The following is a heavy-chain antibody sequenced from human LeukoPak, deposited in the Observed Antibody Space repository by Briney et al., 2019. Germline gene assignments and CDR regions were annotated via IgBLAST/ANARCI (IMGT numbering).Heavy chain of an antibody. D-gene: IGHD6-6*01. CDR2: ISYDGSNK. Sequence: GSLRLSCLASGLPFSIYTVHGGRQAPGKGRGGVAVISYDGSNKYYAASVKGRFTISRDNSKNTLYLQMNSLRAEDTAVYYCARDQLGIRFDYWGQGTLVTVSS. V-gene: IGHV3-30*04. J-gene: IGHJ4*02. CDR1: GLPFSIYT. CDR3: ARDQLGIRFDY.